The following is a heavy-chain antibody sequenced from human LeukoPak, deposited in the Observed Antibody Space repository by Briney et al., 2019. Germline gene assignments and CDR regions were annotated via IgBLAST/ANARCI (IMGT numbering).Heavy chain of an antibody. CDR2: INPKSGGT. D-gene: IGHD4-17*01. CDR3: ARAYGDLQILFDY. Sequence: GASVKVSCKASGYTFTGYYMNWVRQAPGQGLEWIGWINPKSGGTKCAQRFQGRVTMTRDTSTRTAYMEMTRLTSDDTAVYYCARAYGDLQILFDYWGQGTLVTVSS. CDR1: GYTFTGYY. J-gene: IGHJ4*02. V-gene: IGHV1-2*02.